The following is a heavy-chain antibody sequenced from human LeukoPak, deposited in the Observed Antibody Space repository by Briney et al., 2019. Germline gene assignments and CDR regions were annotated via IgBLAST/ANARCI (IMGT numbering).Heavy chain of an antibody. J-gene: IGHJ6*04. D-gene: IGHD3-10*02. Sequence: GGSLRLSCAASGFTFNNYVMHWVRQAPGKGLEWVSYISSSGSTIYYADSVKGRFTISRDNAKNSLYLQMNSLRAEDTAVYYCAELGITMIGGVWGKGTTVTISS. CDR2: ISSSGSTI. V-gene: IGHV3-48*03. CDR1: GFTFNNYV. CDR3: AELGITMIGGV.